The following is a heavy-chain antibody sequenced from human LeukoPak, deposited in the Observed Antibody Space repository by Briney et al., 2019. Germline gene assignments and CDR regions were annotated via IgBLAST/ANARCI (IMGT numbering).Heavy chain of an antibody. Sequence: MAGGSLRLSCAASGFTFSSYSMNWVRQAPGKGLEWVSSISSSSSYIYYADSVKGRFTISRDNAKNSLYLQMNSLRAEDTAVYYCASSNGAPTDTHYYYMNVWGKGTTVTVSS. V-gene: IGHV3-21*04. CDR1: GFTFSSYS. CDR3: ASSNGAPTDTHYYYMNV. D-gene: IGHD4-11*01. CDR2: ISSSSSYI. J-gene: IGHJ6*03.